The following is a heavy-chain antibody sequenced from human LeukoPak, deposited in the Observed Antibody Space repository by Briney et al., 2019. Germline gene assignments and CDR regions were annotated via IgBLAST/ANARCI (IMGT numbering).Heavy chain of an antibody. CDR2: INHSGST. J-gene: IGHJ1*01. CDR3: ARGGLRQWLVNYFQH. CDR1: GGSFSGYY. V-gene: IGHV4-34*01. D-gene: IGHD6-19*01. Sequence: SETLSLTCAVYGGSFSGYYWSWIRQPPGQGLEWIGEINHSGSTNYNPSLKSRLTISVDTSKNQFSLKLTSVTAADTAVYYCARGGLRQWLVNYFQHWGQGTLVTVSS.